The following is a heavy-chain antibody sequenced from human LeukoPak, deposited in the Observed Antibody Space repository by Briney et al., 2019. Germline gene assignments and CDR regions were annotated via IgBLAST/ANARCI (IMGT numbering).Heavy chain of an antibody. V-gene: IGHV3-7*01. Sequence: GGSLRLSCAASGLIFSTYAMTWVRQAPGKGLEWVANIKQDGSEKYYVDSVRGRFTISRDNAKNSLYLQMNSLRAEDTALYYCTRDLPDYWGQGTLVTVSS. CDR2: IKQDGSEK. CDR3: TRDLPDY. J-gene: IGHJ4*02. CDR1: GLIFSTYA.